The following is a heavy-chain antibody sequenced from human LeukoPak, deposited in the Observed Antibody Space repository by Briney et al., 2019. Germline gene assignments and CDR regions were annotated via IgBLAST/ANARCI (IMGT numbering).Heavy chain of an antibody. Sequence: VGSLRLSCAPSLFTFSYYLMHWVRQAPGEGLVCVSRINDDVRTTTYADSVKGRITISRDNVDNVVYLEMNSLGAEDTATYYCARVAVSGPTGWFDSWGQGTLVIVSS. D-gene: IGHD2-8*02. CDR2: INDDVRTT. J-gene: IGHJ5*01. CDR1: LFTFSYYL. CDR3: ARVAVSGPTGWFDS. V-gene: IGHV3-74*03.